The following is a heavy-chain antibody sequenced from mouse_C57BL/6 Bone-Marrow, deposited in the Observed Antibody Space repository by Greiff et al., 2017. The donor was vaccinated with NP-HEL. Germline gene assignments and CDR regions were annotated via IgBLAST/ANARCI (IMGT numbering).Heavy chain of an antibody. CDR2: IHPNSGST. CDR3: ARGYYCSSLYAMDY. CDR1: GYTFTSYW. D-gene: IGHD1-1*01. V-gene: IGHV1-64*01. J-gene: IGHJ4*01. Sequence: QVQLQQPGAELVKPGASVKLSCKASGYTFTSYWMHWVKQRPGQGLEWIGMIHPNSGSTNYNEKFKSKATLTVDKSSSTAYMQLSSLTSEDSAVYYCARGYYCSSLYAMDYWGQGTSVTVSS.